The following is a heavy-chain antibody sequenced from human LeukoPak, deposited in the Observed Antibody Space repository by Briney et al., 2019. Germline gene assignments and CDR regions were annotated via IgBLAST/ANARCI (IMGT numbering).Heavy chain of an antibody. CDR2: ISDSGAST. Sequence: GGSLRLSCAASGFTFSSYAMSWVRHAPGKGLEWVSDISDSGASTYYADSVKGRFTISRDNAKNTLYLQMNSLRAEDTAVYYCARDSYSSAWDWGQGTLVTVSS. D-gene: IGHD6-19*01. J-gene: IGHJ4*02. V-gene: IGHV3-23*01. CDR1: GFTFSSYA. CDR3: ARDSYSSAWD.